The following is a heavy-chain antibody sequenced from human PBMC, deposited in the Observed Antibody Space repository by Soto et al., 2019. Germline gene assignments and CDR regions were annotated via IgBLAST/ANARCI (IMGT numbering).Heavy chain of an antibody. CDR3: AKNGQPPYYYYGMDV. D-gene: IGHD2-8*01. CDR1: GYTFSSYG. V-gene: IGHV1-18*01. J-gene: IGHJ6*02. Sequence: ASVKVSCKASGYTFSSYGISWVRQAPGQGLEWMGCISGYNGDTNYAQKFQGRVTMTVDTSTTTVFMELTSLTSDDRAVYYCAKNGQPPYYYYGMDVWGQGTTVTVSS. CDR2: ISGYNGDT.